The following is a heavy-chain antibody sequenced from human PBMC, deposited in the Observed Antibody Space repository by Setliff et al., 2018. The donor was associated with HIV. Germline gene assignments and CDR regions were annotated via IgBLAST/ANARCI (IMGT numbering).Heavy chain of an antibody. Sequence: SETLSLTCAVSGVSISSRNWWSWVRQPPGKGLEWIGEINYSGNTNYNPSLKTRVTTSVDKSKNQFFLNLKSVTAADTAVYFCAREYSGSGINFNPLTWGQGTLVTVSS. J-gene: IGHJ5*02. V-gene: IGHV4-4*02. CDR2: INYSGNT. D-gene: IGHD3-10*01. CDR1: GVSISSRNW. CDR3: AREYSGSGINFNPLT.